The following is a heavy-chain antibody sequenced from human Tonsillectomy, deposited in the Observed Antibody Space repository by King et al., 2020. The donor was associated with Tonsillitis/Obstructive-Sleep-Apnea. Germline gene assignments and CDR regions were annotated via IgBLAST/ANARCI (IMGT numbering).Heavy chain of an antibody. V-gene: IGHV3-30*04. CDR2: VSYDGSKE. D-gene: IGHD2-2*02. CDR3: ARYLPIVVIPAAIKGGFDY. J-gene: IGHJ4*02. CDR1: GFTFSYYA. Sequence: VQLVESGGAVVQPGRSLRLSCAASGFTFSYYAMHWVRQAPGKGLEWVAVVSYDGSKEYYADSVKGRFTISRDNSKNTLYLQMNSLRAEDTAVYYCARYLPIVVIPAAIKGGFDYWGQGTLVTVSS.